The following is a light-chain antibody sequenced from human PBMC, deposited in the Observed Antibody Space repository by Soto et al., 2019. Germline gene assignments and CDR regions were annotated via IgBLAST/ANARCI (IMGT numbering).Light chain of an antibody. V-gene: IGKV3-20*01. CDR3: QHYSSSLWT. Sequence: DIVLTQSPGTLSLSPGERATLSCRASQSVSGTYLAWYQQKPGQAPRLLVYGASRRATGIPDRFSGSGSGTDFTLTISRLEPEDFAVYYCQHYSSSLWTFGPGTKVEIK. J-gene: IGKJ1*01. CDR1: QSVSGTY. CDR2: GAS.